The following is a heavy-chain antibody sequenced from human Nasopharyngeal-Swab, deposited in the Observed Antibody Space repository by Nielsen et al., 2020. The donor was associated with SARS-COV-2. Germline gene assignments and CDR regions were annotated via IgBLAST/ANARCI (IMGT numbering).Heavy chain of an antibody. Sequence: GGSLRLSCAASGFTFDDYGMSWVRQAPGKGLEWVSGINWNGGSTGYADSVKGRFTISRDNAKNSLYLQMNSLRAEDTALYHCARAQGSPLTVSGAYYFDYWGQGTLVTVSS. V-gene: IGHV3-20*01. CDR3: ARAQGSPLTVSGAYYFDY. CDR1: GFTFDDYG. CDR2: INWNGGST. D-gene: IGHD3-3*01. J-gene: IGHJ4*02.